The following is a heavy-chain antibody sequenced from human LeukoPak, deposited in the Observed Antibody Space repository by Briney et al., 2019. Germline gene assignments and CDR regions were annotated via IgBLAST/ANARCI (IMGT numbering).Heavy chain of an antibody. Sequence: SETLSLTCAVYGGSFSGYYWSWIRQPPGKGLEWIGEINHSGSTNYNPSLKSRVTISVDTSRNQFSLKLSSVTAADTAVYYCAKDIESYGPYSQGPPAAIPPDYWGQGTLVTVSS. V-gene: IGHV4-34*01. J-gene: IGHJ4*02. D-gene: IGHD2-2*01. CDR2: INHSGST. CDR3: AKDIESYGPYSQGPPAAIPPDY. CDR1: GGSFSGYY.